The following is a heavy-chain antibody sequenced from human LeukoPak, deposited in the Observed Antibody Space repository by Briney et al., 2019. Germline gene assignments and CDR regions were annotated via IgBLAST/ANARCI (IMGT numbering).Heavy chain of an antibody. CDR1: GGSISSYY. J-gene: IGHJ4*02. D-gene: IGHD1-26*01. CDR3: ARGNSGSYYGFDY. V-gene: IGHV4-59*01. CDR2: IYYTGST. Sequence: KASETLSLTCTVSGGSISSYYWSWIRQPPGKGLEWIGYIYYTGSTNYNPSLKSRVTIPVDTSKNQFSLKLSSVTAADTAVYYCARGNSGSYYGFDYWGQGTLVTVSS.